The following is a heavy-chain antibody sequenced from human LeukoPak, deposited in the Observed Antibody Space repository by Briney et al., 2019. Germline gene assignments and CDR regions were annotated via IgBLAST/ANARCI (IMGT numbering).Heavy chain of an antibody. J-gene: IGHJ3*02. Sequence: GGSLRLSCAASGFTFSSYAMSWVRQAPGKGLEWVSAISGSGGSTYYADSVKGRFTISRDNSKNTLYLQMNSLRAEDTAVYYCARLRLEYSSLDAFDIWGQGTMVTVSS. CDR2: ISGSGGST. D-gene: IGHD6-6*01. V-gene: IGHV3-23*01. CDR1: GFTFSSYA. CDR3: ARLRLEYSSLDAFDI.